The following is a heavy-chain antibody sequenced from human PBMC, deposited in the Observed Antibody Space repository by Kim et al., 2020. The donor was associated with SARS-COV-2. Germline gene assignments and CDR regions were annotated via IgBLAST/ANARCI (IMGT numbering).Heavy chain of an antibody. V-gene: IGHV3-23*01. Sequence: GGSLRLSCAASGFTFSSYAMSWVRQAPGKGLEWVSAISGSGGSTYYADSVKGRFTISRDNSKNTLYLQMNSLRAEDTAVYYCAKDSLIAARPNDAFDIWGQGTMVTVSS. J-gene: IGHJ3*02. CDR1: GFTFSSYA. CDR2: ISGSGGST. D-gene: IGHD6-6*01. CDR3: AKDSLIAARPNDAFDI.